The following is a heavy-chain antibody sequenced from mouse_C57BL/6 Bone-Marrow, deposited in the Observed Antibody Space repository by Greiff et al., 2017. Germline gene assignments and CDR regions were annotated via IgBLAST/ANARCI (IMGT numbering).Heavy chain of an antibody. CDR2: IYPGSGST. Sequence: QVQLQQPGAELVKPGASVKMSCKASGYTFTSYWITWVKQRPGQGLEWIGDIYPGSGSTNYNEKFKSKATLTVDTSSSTAFMQLSSLTAEDSAVYYCARPYYSNYWYFDVWGTGTTVTGSS. V-gene: IGHV1-55*01. CDR3: ARPYYSNYWYFDV. J-gene: IGHJ1*03. D-gene: IGHD2-5*01. CDR1: GYTFTSYW.